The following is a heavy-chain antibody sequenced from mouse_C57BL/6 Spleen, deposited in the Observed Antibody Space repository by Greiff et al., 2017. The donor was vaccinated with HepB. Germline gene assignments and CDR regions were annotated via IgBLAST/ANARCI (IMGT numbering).Heavy chain of an antibody. V-gene: IGHV1-55*01. D-gene: IGHD2-5*01. Sequence: VQLQQPGAELVKPGASVKMSCKASGYTFTSYWITWVKQRPGQGLEWIGDIYPGSGSTNYNEKFKSKATLTVDTSSSTAYMQLSSLTSEDSAVYYCARRDYSNYGAMDYWGQGTSVTVSS. J-gene: IGHJ4*01. CDR3: ARRDYSNYGAMDY. CDR1: GYTFTSYW. CDR2: IYPGSGST.